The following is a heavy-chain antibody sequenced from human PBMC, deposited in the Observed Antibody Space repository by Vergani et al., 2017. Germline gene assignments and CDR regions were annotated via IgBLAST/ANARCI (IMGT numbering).Heavy chain of an antibody. V-gene: IGHV4-34*01. D-gene: IGHD1-14*01. CDR1: GGSFSGYY. CDR2: INHSGST. J-gene: IGHJ4*02. CDR3: ARGEVNWALNPLGRDY. Sequence: QVQLQQWGAGLLKPSETLSLTCAVYGGSFSGYYWSWIRQPPGKGLEWIGEINHSGSTNYNPSLKSRVTISVDTSKNQFSLKLSSVTAADTAVYYCARGEVNWALNPLGRDYWGQGTLVTVSS.